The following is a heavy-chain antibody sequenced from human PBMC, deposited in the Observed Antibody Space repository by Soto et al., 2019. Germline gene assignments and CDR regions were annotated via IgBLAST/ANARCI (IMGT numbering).Heavy chain of an antibody. CDR3: AREPLWFGQLSNFDY. D-gene: IGHD3-10*01. J-gene: IGHJ4*02. CDR1: GGSISSGGYY. V-gene: IGHV4-31*01. CDR2: IYYSGST. Sequence: QVQLQESGPGLVKPSQTLSLTCTVSGGSISSGGYYWSWIRQHPGKGLEGMGYIYYSGSTYYNPSLKSQVTGSVDTSKNQSPLKLSPVTAADTAVYCCAREPLWFGQLSNFDYWGQGTLVTVSS.